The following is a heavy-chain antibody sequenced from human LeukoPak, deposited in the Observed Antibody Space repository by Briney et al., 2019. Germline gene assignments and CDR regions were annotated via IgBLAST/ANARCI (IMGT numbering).Heavy chain of an antibody. CDR1: GGSISSYY. Sequence: SETLSLTCTVSGGSISSYYWSWIRQPPGKGLEWIGYIYYSGSTNYNPSLKSRVTISEDTSKNQFSLKLSSVTAADTAVYYCAGGYYYGSGSYSYMDVWGKGTTVTISS. CDR3: AGGYYYGSGSYSYMDV. J-gene: IGHJ6*03. D-gene: IGHD3-10*01. V-gene: IGHV4-59*12. CDR2: IYYSGST.